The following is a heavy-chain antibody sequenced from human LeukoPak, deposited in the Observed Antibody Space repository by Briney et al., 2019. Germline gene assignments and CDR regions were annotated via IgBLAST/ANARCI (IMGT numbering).Heavy chain of an antibody. V-gene: IGHV3-21*01. J-gene: IGHJ4*02. CDR1: GFTFSSYS. CDR2: ISSSSYI. Sequence: GGSLRLSCAASGFTFSSYSMNWVRQAPGKGLEWVSSISSSSYIYYADSVKGRFTISRDNAKNSLYLQMNSLRAEDTAVYYCARTTSYRDCSSTSCSLDYWGQGTLVTVSS. D-gene: IGHD2-2*01. CDR3: ARTTSYRDCSSTSCSLDY.